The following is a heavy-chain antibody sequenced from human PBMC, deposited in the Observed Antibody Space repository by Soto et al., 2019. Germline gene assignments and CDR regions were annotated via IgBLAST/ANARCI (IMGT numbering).Heavy chain of an antibody. V-gene: IGHV1-18*01. CDR1: GYTFTSYG. CDR2: ISAYNGNT. Sequence: GAAVKVSCKASGYTFTSYGISWVRQAPGQGLEWMGWISAYNGNTNYAQKLQGRVTMTTDTSTSTAYMELSSLRSEDTAVYYCARDTNSAKEYSSSSYYYYGMDVWG. CDR3: ARDTNSAKEYSSSSYYYYGMDV. D-gene: IGHD6-6*01. J-gene: IGHJ6*02.